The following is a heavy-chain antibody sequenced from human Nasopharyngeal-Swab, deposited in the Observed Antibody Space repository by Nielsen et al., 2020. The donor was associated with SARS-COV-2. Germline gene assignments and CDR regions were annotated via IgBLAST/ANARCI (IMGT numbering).Heavy chain of an antibody. Sequence: GESLKISCKGSGYSFNNYWIAWVRQMPVKALEWLGTIYPTDSDTRYSPSFRGQVTISVDKSITTAYLQWSSLKASDTAMYYCARLRDGYSNTGFDYSGPGTVVIVSS. J-gene: IGHJ4*02. CDR3: ARLRDGYSNTGFDY. CDR1: GYSFNNYW. CDR2: IYPTDSDT. V-gene: IGHV5-51*01. D-gene: IGHD5-24*01.